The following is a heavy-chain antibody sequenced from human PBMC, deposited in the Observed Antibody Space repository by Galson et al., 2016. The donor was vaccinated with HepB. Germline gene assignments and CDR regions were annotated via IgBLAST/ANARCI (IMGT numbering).Heavy chain of an antibody. CDR1: GYTFTTYG. CDR3: ARDPRKIRYQLLEIYYYYYAMDV. J-gene: IGHJ6*02. V-gene: IGHV1-18*01. D-gene: IGHD2-2*01. CDR2: ISAYNGNT. Sequence: QSGAEVKKPGASVKVSCKASGYTFTTYGISWVRQAPGQGLEWMGWISAYNGNTNYAQKLQGRGPMTTDTSTSTAYMELRSLRSDDTAVYYCARDPRKIRYQLLEIYYYYYAMDVWGQGTTVTVSS.